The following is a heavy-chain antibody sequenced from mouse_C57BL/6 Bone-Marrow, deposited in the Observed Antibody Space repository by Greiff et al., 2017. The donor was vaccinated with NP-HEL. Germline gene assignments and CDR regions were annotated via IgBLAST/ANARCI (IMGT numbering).Heavy chain of an antibody. J-gene: IGHJ1*03. Sequence: DVQLVESGGGLVQPGASLKLSCESNEYEFPSHDMSWVRKTPEKRLELVAAINSDGGSTYYPDTMERRFIISRDNTKKTLYLQMSSLRSEDTALYYGARHHYYGSRDWYFDVWGTGTTVTVSS. V-gene: IGHV5-2*01. CDR1: EYEFPSHD. D-gene: IGHD1-1*01. CDR3: ARHHYYGSRDWYFDV. CDR2: INSDGGST.